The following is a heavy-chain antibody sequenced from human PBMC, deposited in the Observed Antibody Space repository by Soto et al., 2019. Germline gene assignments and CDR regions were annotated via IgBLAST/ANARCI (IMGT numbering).Heavy chain of an antibody. CDR3: ARERARYGEEPYNWFDP. V-gene: IGHV4-30-4*01. D-gene: IGHD4-17*01. CDR1: GGSSSGDYY. CDR2: IYCSGST. J-gene: IGHJ5*02. Sequence: SETLSLTCTVSGGSSSGDYYWSWIRQPPGKGLEWIGYIYCSGSTYYNPSLKSRVTISVDTSKNQFSLKLSSVTAADTAVYYCARERARYGEEPYNWFDPWGQGTLVTVSS.